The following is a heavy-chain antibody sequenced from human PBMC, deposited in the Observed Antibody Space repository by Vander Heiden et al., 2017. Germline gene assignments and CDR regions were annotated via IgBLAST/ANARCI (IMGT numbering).Heavy chain of an antibody. CDR3: ASHSSSWYNHLPDWFDP. CDR2: IYYSGST. D-gene: IGHD6-13*01. Sequence: LSLTCTVSGGSISSSSYYWGWIRQPPGKGLEWIGSIYYSGSTYYNPSLKSRVTISVDTSKNQFSLKLSSVTAADTAVYYCASHSSSWYNHLPDWFDPWGQGTLVTVSS. CDR1: GGSISSSSYY. V-gene: IGHV4-39*01. J-gene: IGHJ5*02.